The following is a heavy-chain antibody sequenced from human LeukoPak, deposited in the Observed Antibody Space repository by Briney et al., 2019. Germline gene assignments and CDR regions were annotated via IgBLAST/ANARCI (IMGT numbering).Heavy chain of an antibody. Sequence: ASVKVSCKASGYTFTSYGISWVRQAPGQGLEWMGWISAYNGNTNYAQKLQGRVSMTTDTSTSTAYKELRSLRSDDTAVYYCARAVGDCSSTSCPNWFDPWGQGTLVTVSS. D-gene: IGHD2-2*01. CDR2: ISAYNGNT. J-gene: IGHJ5*02. CDR3: ARAVGDCSSTSCPNWFDP. V-gene: IGHV1-18*01. CDR1: GYTFTSYG.